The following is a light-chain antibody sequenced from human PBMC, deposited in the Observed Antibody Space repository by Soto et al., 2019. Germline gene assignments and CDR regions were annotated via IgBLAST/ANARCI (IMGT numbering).Light chain of an antibody. Sequence: QSVLTQPPSVSEAPRQRVTISCSGSRSNIGDNAVNWYQQVPGKAPKLLIYYDDLLPSGVSDRFSGSKSGTSAPLAISGLQSDDEADYYCSAWDDSLHGYVFGTGTKVTVL. J-gene: IGLJ1*01. CDR2: YDD. CDR3: SAWDDSLHGYV. V-gene: IGLV1-36*01. CDR1: RSNIGDNA.